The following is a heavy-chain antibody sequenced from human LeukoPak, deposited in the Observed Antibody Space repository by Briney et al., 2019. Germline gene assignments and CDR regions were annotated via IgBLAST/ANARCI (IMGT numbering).Heavy chain of an antibody. CDR1: GGTFSSYA. J-gene: IGHJ6*02. CDR3: ARTGTIFGVVVDYYGMDV. CDR2: IIPIFGTA. D-gene: IGHD3-3*01. V-gene: IGHV1-69*13. Sequence: AASVNVSCKASGGTFSSYAISWVRQAPGQGLEWMGGIIPIFGTANYAQKLQGRVTITADESTSTAYMELSSLRSEDTAVYYCARTGTIFGVVVDYYGMDVWGQGTTVTVSS.